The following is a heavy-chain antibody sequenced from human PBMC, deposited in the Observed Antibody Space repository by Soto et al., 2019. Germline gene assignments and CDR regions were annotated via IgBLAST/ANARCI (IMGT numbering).Heavy chain of an antibody. J-gene: IGHJ6*02. CDR3: AREYSSSHYYYYGMDV. CDR1: GGTFSSYA. D-gene: IGHD6-13*01. Sequence: WASVKVSCKASGGTFSSYAISWVRQAPGQGLEWMGGIIPIFGTANYAQKFQGRVTITADESTSTAYMELSSLRSEDTAVYYCAREYSSSHYYYYGMDVWGQGTTVTVSS. V-gene: IGHV1-69*13. CDR2: IIPIFGTA.